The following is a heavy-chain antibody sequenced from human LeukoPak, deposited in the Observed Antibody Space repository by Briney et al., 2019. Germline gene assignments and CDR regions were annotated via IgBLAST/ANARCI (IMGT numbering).Heavy chain of an antibody. J-gene: IGHJ5*02. V-gene: IGHV1-2*02. Sequence: GASVKVSCKASGYSFTSHYMHWVRQAPGQGLEWMGWINPNSGGTNYAQKFQGRVTMTRDTSISTAYMELSRLRSDDTAVYYCARDCVQLLCSDWFDPWGQGTLVTVSS. D-gene: IGHD2-2*01. CDR3: ARDCVQLLCSDWFDP. CDR2: INPNSGGT. CDR1: GYSFTSHY.